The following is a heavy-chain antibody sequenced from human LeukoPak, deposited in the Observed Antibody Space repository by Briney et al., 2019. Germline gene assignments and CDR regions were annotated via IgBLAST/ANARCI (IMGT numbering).Heavy chain of an antibody. J-gene: IGHJ1*01. CDR1: EFTFSSYA. Sequence: GGSLRLSCAASEFTFSSYAMHWVRQAPGKGLEWVAVISYDGSNKYYADAVKGRFTISRDNSKNTLYLQMNSLRAEDTAVYYCALGGQLRSPSPFQHWGQGTLVTVSS. CDR2: ISYDGSNK. V-gene: IGHV3-30*04. CDR3: ALGGQLRSPSPFQH. D-gene: IGHD2-2*01.